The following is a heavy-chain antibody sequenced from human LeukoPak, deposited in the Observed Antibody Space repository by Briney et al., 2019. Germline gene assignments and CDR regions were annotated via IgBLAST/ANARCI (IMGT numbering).Heavy chain of an antibody. D-gene: IGHD3-22*01. CDR2: IYHSGST. CDR3: AIMRTYYYDSSVCYNCFDP. J-gene: IGHJ5*02. Sequence: SETLSLTCAVSGGSISGSNWWSWVRQPPGKGLEWIGEIYHSGSTNYNPSLKSRVTISVDKSKNQFSLKLSSVTAADTAVYYCAIMRTYYYDSSVCYNCFDPWGQGTLVTVSS. V-gene: IGHV4-4*02. CDR1: GGSISGSNW.